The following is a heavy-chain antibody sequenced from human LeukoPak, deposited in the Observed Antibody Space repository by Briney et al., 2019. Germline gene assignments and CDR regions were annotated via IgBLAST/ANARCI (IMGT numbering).Heavy chain of an antibody. J-gene: IGHJ5*02. Sequence: SETLSLTCTVSGGSISSSSYYWGWICQPPGKGLEWIGSIYYSGSTYYNPSLKSRVTISVDTSKNQFSLKLSSVTAADTAVYYCARTPLKMATATNWFDPWGQGTLVTVSS. V-gene: IGHV4-39*01. CDR1: GGSISSSSYY. CDR2: IYYSGST. D-gene: IGHD5-24*01. CDR3: ARTPLKMATATNWFDP.